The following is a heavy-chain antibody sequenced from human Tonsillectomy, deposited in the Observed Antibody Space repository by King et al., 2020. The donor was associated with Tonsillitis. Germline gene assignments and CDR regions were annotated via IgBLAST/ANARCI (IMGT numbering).Heavy chain of an antibody. CDR1: GFTFDDYA. V-gene: IGHV3-9*01. D-gene: IGHD3-10*01. CDR2: ISWNSGNI. Sequence: VQLVESGGGLVQPGRSLRLSCAASGFTFDDYAMHWVRQAPGKGLEWVSGISWNSGNIGYADSVKGRFTISRDNAKNSLYMQMNSLRAEDTALYYCAKTLHRELWHYFGMDVWGQGTTVTVSS. CDR3: AKTLHRELWHYFGMDV. J-gene: IGHJ6*02.